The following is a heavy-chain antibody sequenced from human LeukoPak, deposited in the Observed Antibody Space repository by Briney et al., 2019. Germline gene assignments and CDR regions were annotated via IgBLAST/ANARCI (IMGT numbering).Heavy chain of an antibody. J-gene: IGHJ6*02. CDR1: GFTFSSYA. V-gene: IGHV3-30-3*01. D-gene: IGHD6-6*01. CDR3: ARDPYSSTWSYGMDV. CDR2: ISYDGSNT. Sequence: PGRSLRLSCAPSGFTFSSYAMHWVRQAPGKGLEWVAVISYDGSNTYYADSVKGRFTISRDNAKNSLFLQMNTLRAEDTAVYYCARDPYSSTWSYGMDVWGQGATVTVSS.